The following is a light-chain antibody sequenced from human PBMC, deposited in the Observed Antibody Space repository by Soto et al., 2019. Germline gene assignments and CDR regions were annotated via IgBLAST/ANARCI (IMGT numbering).Light chain of an antibody. CDR1: QSVRSN. CDR3: QQYNTWPPIT. J-gene: IGKJ1*01. V-gene: IGKV3-15*01. Sequence: EIVMTQSPATLSVSPCERVTLSCRASQSVRSNLAWYQQKPGQAPRLLIYGASTRATGLPARFSGSGSGTDFTLTISSLQSEDFAVYYCQQYNTWPPITFGQGTKVDIK. CDR2: GAS.